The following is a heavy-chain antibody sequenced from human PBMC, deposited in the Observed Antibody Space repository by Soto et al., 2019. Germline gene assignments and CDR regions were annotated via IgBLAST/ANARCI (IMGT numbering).Heavy chain of an antibody. J-gene: IGHJ6*02. D-gene: IGHD2-21*02. CDR2: IWYDGSNK. V-gene: IGHV3-33*01. CDR1: GFTFSSYG. CDR3: ARGATANLIYYYYGMDV. Sequence: QVQLVESGGGVVQPGRSLRLSCAASGFTFSSYGMHWVRQAPGKGLEWVAVIWYDGSNKYYADSVKGRFTISRDNSKNTLYLQMNSLRAEDTAVYYCARGATANLIYYYYGMDVWGQGTTVTVSS.